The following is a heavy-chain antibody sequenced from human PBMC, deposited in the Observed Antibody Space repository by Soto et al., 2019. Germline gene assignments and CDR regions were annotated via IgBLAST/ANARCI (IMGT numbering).Heavy chain of an antibody. CDR1: GYTFTGYY. CDR3: ARVAGSSSWNYYYYGMDV. D-gene: IGHD6-13*01. CDR2: INPNSGGT. Sequence: WASVKVSCKASGYTFTGYYMHWVRQAPGQGLEWMGWINPNSGGTNYAQKFQGRVTMTRDTSISTAYMELSRLRSDDTAVYYCARVAGSSSWNYYYYGMDVWGQGTTVTVSS. V-gene: IGHV1-2*02. J-gene: IGHJ6*02.